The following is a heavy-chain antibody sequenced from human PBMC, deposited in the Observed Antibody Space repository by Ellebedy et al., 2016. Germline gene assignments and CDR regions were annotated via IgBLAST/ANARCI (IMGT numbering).Heavy chain of an antibody. Sequence: GGSLRLSCEASGFTFSTYPMSWVRQAPGKGLEWVSTTSAFGDRTHYADSVKGRFTISRDSSKDTLYLEMDSLRADDTAIYYCAKCRHSTGCLLDSWGQGTLVTVSS. CDR3: AKCRHSTGCLLDS. V-gene: IGHV3-23*01. CDR2: TSAFGDRT. D-gene: IGHD6-19*01. J-gene: IGHJ4*02. CDR1: GFTFSTYP.